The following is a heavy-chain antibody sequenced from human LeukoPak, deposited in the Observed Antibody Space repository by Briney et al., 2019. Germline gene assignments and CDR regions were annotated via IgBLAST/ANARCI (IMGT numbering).Heavy chain of an antibody. V-gene: IGHV1-24*01. CDR3: ARDLPDRDIVVVPAGY. CDR2: FDPEDGET. J-gene: IGHJ4*02. Sequence: ASVKVSCKVSGYTLTELSMHWVRQAPGKGLEWMGGFDPEDGETIHAQKFQGRVTMTEDTSTDTAYMELSSLRSEDTAVYYCARDLPDRDIVVVPAGYWGQGTLVTVSS. CDR1: GYTLTELS. D-gene: IGHD2-2*01.